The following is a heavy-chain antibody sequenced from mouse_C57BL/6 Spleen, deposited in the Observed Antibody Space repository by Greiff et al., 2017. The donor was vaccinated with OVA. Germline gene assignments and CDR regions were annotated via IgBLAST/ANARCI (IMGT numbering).Heavy chain of an antibody. CDR1: GYTFTSYW. D-gene: IGHD1-1*02. Sequence: QVQLQQPGAELVMPGASVKLSCKASGYTFTSYWMHWVKQRPGQGLERIGEIDPSDSYTNYNQKFKGKSTLTVDKSSSTAYMQLSSLTSEDSAVYYCARDGGSLFDYWGQGTTLTVSS. CDR2: IDPSDSYT. CDR3: ARDGGSLFDY. J-gene: IGHJ2*01. V-gene: IGHV1-69*01.